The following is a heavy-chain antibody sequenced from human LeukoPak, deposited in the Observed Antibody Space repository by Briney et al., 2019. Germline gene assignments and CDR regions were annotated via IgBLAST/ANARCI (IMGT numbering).Heavy chain of an antibody. Sequence: ASVKVSCKASGYTFTSYYMHWVRQAPGQGLEWMGIINPSGGSTSYAQKFQGRVTMTRDTSTSTVYMELSSLRSEDTAVYYCARPRRGYSYGTDWYFDLWGRGTLVTVSS. CDR1: GYTFTSYY. CDR3: ARPRRGYSYGTDWYFDL. D-gene: IGHD5-18*01. CDR2: INPSGGST. V-gene: IGHV1-46*01. J-gene: IGHJ2*01.